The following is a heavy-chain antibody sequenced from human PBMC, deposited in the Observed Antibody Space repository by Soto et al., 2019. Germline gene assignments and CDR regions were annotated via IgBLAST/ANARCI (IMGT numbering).Heavy chain of an antibody. J-gene: IGHJ6*02. CDR3: ARDQASTWYYYYGMDV. CDR1: GASVSSGSYY. V-gene: IGHV4-61*01. Sequence: QVQLQESGPGLVKPSETLSLTCTVSGASVSSGSYYWSWIRQRPGKGLEWIGYIYYTRCTNYNPFLKSRVTRSVDPSKHQFSLKLSSVTAADTAVYYCARDQASTWYYYYGMDVWGQGTTVTVSS. CDR2: IYYTRCT.